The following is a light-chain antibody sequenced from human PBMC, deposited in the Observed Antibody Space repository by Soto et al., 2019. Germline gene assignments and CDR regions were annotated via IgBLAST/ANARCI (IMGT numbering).Light chain of an antibody. CDR3: QQYGSSPRT. Sequence: EIVLTQSPGTLSLSPGERATLSCRASQRVSSSYLAWYEQKPGQAPRLLIHGASSRPTGIPDRFIGSGSGTDFTITISRLEPEDFAVYYCQQYGSSPRTFGQGTKVEI. CDR1: QRVSSSY. CDR2: GAS. J-gene: IGKJ1*01. V-gene: IGKV3-20*01.